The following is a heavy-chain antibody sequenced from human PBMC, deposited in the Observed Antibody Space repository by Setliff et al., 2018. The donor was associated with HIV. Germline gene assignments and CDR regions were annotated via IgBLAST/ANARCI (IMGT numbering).Heavy chain of an antibody. Sequence: GASVKVSCKASGYSFTTYGISWVRQAPGQGLEWVGWISVYNGQTLYAQKVQDRITVTMDIPKDTAYMELRGLTPDDTAVYYCARGHPFYWYFDLWGPGTLVTVSS. J-gene: IGHJ2*01. CDR3: ARGHPFYWYFDL. V-gene: IGHV1-18*01. CDR2: ISVYNGQT. CDR1: GYSFTTYG.